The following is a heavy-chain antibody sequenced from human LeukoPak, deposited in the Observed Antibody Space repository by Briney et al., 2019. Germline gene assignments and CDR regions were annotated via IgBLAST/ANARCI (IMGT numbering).Heavy chain of an antibody. V-gene: IGHV1-69*13. J-gene: IGHJ4*02. D-gene: IGHD2-15*01. CDR3: ARELYCSGGSCYQRESYYFDY. CDR1: GGTFSSYA. CDR2: IIPIFSTA. Sequence: ASVKVSCKASGGTFSSYAISWVRQAPGQGLEWMGGIIPIFSTANYAQKFQGRVTITADESTSTAYMELSSLRSEDTAVYYCARELYCSGGSCYQRESYYFDYWGQGTLVTVSS.